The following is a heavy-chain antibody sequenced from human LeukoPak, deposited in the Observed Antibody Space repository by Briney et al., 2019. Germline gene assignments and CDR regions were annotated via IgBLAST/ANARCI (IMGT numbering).Heavy chain of an antibody. D-gene: IGHD3-10*02. CDR1: GFTFRKHG. V-gene: IGHV3-48*03. CDR3: AELGITMIGGV. J-gene: IGHJ6*04. CDR2: ISSSGSTI. Sequence: GGSLRLSCAASGFTFRKHGMNWVRQAPGKGLEGVSYISSSGSTIYYADSVKGRFTISRDNAKNSLYLQMNSLRAEDTAVYYCAELGITMIGGVWGKGTTVTISS.